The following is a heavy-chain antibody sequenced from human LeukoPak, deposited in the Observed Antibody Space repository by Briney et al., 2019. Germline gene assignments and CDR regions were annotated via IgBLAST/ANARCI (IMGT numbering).Heavy chain of an antibody. V-gene: IGHV3-7*03. CDR3: AGYRLVGAFDI. Sequence: GGSLRLSCAASGFTFSSYWMSWVRQAPGKGLEWVANIKQDGSEKYYVDFVKGRFTISRDNAKNSLYLQMNSLRAEDTAVYYCAGYRLVGAFDIWGQGTMVTVSS. J-gene: IGHJ3*02. CDR2: IKQDGSEK. D-gene: IGHD3-16*01. CDR1: GFTFSSYW.